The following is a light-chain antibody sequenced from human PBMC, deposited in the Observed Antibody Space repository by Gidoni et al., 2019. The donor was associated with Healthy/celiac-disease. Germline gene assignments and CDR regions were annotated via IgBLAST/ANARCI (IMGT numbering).Light chain of an antibody. V-gene: IGKV3-11*01. CDR1: QSVSSY. CDR3: QQRSNWPRRT. CDR2: DAS. J-gene: IGKJ1*01. Sequence: EIVLTQSPATLSLSPGESATLSCRASQSVSSYLAWYQQKPGQAPRLLIYDASNRATGIPARFSGSGSGTDFTITIISLEPEDFAVYYCQQRSNWPRRTFGQGTKVEIK.